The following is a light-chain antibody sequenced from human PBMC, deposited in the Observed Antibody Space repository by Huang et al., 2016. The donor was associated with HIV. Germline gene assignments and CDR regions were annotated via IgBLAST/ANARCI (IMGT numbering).Light chain of an antibody. CDR2: CAS. CDR3: QQYYRSLPT. CDR1: QGIANS. Sequence: DIQMTQSQSSLSTSVGDRVTITCRASQGIANSLAWYQQKPGKAPKLLLYCASSWESGGPSRFSGSGSGTDFTLTISNLQPEDIATYYCQQYYRSLPTFGQGAKLEIK. V-gene: IGKV1-NL1*01. J-gene: IGKJ2*01.